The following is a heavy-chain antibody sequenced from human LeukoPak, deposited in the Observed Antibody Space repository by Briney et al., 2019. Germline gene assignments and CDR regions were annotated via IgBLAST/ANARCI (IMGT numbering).Heavy chain of an antibody. J-gene: IGHJ5*02. V-gene: IGHV4-39*07. CDR2: IYYSGST. CDR3: ARDTGLSWFDP. CDR1: GGSISSSSYY. Sequence: SETLSLTCTVSGGSISSSSYYWGWIRQPPGKGLEWIGSIYYSGSTYHNPSLKSRVTISVDTSKNQFSLKLSSVTAADTAVYYCARDTGLSWFDPWGQGTLVTVSS. D-gene: IGHD2-8*02.